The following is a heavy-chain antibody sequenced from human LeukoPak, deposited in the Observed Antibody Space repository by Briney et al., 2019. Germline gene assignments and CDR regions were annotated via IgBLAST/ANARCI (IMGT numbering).Heavy chain of an antibody. J-gene: IGHJ4*02. CDR1: GFTFSSYG. Sequence: GVSLRLSCAASGFTFSSYGMHWVRQAPGKGLEWVAVISHDGSNKYYADSVKGRFTISRDNSKNTLYLQMNSLRAEDTAVYYCAKDSRYSGYDFGYWGQGTLVAVSS. CDR3: AKDSRYSGYDFGY. D-gene: IGHD5-12*01. CDR2: ISHDGSNK. V-gene: IGHV3-30*18.